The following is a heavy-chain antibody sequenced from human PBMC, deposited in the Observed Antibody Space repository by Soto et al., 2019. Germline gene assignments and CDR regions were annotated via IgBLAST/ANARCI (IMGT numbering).Heavy chain of an antibody. V-gene: IGHV3-30-3*01. CDR2: ISYDESNK. J-gene: IGHJ6*03. CDR1: GFSFSNYA. CDR3: ARDLSWGSKWYYYMDF. Sequence: PGGSLRLSCAASAASGFSFSNYAIHWVRQAPGKGLEWVAVISYDESNKYYADSVKGRFTISRDNSKNTLYLQMNSLRAEDTAVYYCARDLSWGSKWYYYMDFWGKGTMVTVSS. D-gene: IGHD3-16*01.